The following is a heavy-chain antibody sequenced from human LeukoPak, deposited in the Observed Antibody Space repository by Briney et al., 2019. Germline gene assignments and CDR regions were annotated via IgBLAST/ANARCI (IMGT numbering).Heavy chain of an antibody. CDR2: IYTSGST. CDR1: GGSISSYY. V-gene: IGHV4-4*07. CDR3: AREVRCSTTRCYSLFDY. D-gene: IGHD2-2*02. J-gene: IGHJ4*02. Sequence: SETLSLTCTVSGGSISSYYWNWIRQPAGKGLEWIGRIYTSGSTNHNPSLKSRVTMSVDVSKNQFSLRLSSVTAADTAVYYCAREVRCSTTRCYSLFDYWGQGTLVTVSS.